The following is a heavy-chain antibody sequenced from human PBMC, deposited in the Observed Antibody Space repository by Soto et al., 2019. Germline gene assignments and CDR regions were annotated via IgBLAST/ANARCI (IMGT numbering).Heavy chain of an antibody. J-gene: IGHJ4*02. CDR1: GFTFSSYS. V-gene: IGHV3-48*02. CDR2: ISSSSSTI. D-gene: IGHD3-22*01. CDR3: ARDGYYYDSSGYYYSIEYYFDY. Sequence: EVQLVESGGGLVQPGGSLRLSCAASGFTFSSYSMNWVRQAPGKGLEWVSYISSSSSTIYYADSVKGRFTISRDNAKNSLYLQMNRLRDEDTAVYYCARDGYYYDSSGYYYSIEYYFDYWGRGTLVTVSS.